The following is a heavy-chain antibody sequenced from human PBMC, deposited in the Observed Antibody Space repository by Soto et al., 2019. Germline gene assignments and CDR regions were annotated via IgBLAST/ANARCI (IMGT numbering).Heavy chain of an antibody. CDR2: ISSSSSYI. CDR1: GFTFSSYS. CDR3: ARDRVTIFGVVTYDAFDI. D-gene: IGHD3-3*01. J-gene: IGHJ3*02. V-gene: IGHV3-21*01. Sequence: GGSLRLSCAASGFTFSSYSMNWVRRAPGKGLEWVSSISSSSSYIYYADSVKGRFTISRDNAKNSLYLQMNSLRAEDTAVYYCARDRVTIFGVVTYDAFDIWGQGTMVTVSS.